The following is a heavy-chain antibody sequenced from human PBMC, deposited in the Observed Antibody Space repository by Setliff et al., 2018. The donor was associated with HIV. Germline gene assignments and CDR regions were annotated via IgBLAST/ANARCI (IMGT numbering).Heavy chain of an antibody. J-gene: IGHJ6*03. V-gene: IGHV4-31*03. Sequence: SETLSLTCTVSGDSVSNGAYYWSWIRQHPGKGLEWIGHIYYSGHTHYNPSLKSRVSISVDASKNQFSLRLSSVTAADTAAYSCARASWFSSSSGDYYYMDVWGKGATVTVSS. D-gene: IGHD6-6*01. CDR3: ARASWFSSSSGDYYYMDV. CDR1: GDSVSNGAYY. CDR2: IYYSGHT.